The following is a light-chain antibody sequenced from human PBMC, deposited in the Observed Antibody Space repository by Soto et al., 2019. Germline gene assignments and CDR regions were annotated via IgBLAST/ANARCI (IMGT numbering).Light chain of an antibody. Sequence: QSALTQPASVSGSPGQLITISCTGTSSDVGGYNYVSWYQQHPDKAPKLMIYEVSNRPSGVSNRFSGSKSGNTASLTISGLQAEDEADYYCSSYTSSSTPVFGGGTKLTVL. CDR3: SSYTSSSTPV. CDR2: EVS. V-gene: IGLV2-14*01. CDR1: SSDVGGYNY. J-gene: IGLJ2*01.